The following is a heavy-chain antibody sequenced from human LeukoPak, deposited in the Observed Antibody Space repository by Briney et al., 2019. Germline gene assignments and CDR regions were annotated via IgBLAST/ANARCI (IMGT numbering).Heavy chain of an antibody. J-gene: IGHJ4*02. V-gene: IGHV4-34*01. D-gene: IGHD2-21*02. CDR2: INHSGST. CDR3: ASMYCGGDCPSNFDY. CDR1: GGSFSGYY. Sequence: KPSETLSLTCAVYGGSFSGYYWSWIRQPPGKGLEWIGEINHSGSTNYNPSLKSRVTISVDTSKNQFSLKLSSVTAADTAVYYCASMYCGGDCPSNFDYWGQGTLVTVSS.